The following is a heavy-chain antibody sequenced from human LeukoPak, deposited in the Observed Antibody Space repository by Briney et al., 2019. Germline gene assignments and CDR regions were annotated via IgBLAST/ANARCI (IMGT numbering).Heavy chain of an antibody. CDR1: GFTFSSCE. D-gene: IGHD6-25*01. Sequence: PGGSLRLSCAASGFTFSSCEMNWVRQAPGKGLEWVSYISSSGSTIYYADSVKGRFTISRDNAKNSLYLQMNSLRAEDTAVYYCARSSAALLFDYWGQGTLVTVSS. CDR3: ARSSAALLFDY. J-gene: IGHJ4*02. V-gene: IGHV3-48*03. CDR2: ISSSGSTI.